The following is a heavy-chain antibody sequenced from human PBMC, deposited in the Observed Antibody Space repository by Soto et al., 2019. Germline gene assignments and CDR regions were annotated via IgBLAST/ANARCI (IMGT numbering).Heavy chain of an antibody. CDR1: GNSISTTNW. V-gene: IGHV4-4*02. D-gene: IGHD3-22*01. CDR2: IYHSGST. Sequence: QVELQESGPGLVKPSGTLSLTCAVSGNSISTTNWWSWVRQSPGKGLEWIGEIYHSGSTNYNPSLRSRVTISVGKSKNQFSLKLSPVTAADTAVYYCARDVGYHYDGGPSGRVDFWGQGTVVTVSS. CDR3: ARDVGYHYDGGPSGRVDF. J-gene: IGHJ4*02.